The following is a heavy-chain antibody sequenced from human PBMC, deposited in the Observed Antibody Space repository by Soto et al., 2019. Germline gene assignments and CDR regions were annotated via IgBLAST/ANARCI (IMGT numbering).Heavy chain of an antibody. CDR1: GFFFQNYA. D-gene: IGHD3-3*01. CDR3: ARAMTMTLARIFGMDV. CDR2: IFYDGSND. J-gene: IGHJ6*02. Sequence: ESGGDVVQPGTSLRLSCAGSGFFFQNYAMHWVRLAPGKGLEWVAYIFYDGSNDNYAESVKGRFTVSRDNSEGMMYLQMNNLRVEDTGVYFWARAMTMTLARIFGMDVWGLGTTVTVSS. V-gene: IGHV3-30*07.